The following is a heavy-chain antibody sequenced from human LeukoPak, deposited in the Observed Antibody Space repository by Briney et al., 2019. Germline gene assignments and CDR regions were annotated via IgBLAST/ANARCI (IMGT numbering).Heavy chain of an antibody. V-gene: IGHV4-30-2*01. CDR2: IYHSGST. D-gene: IGHD2-8*01. Sequence: PSETLSLTCAVSGGSISSGGYSWSRIRQPPGKGLEWIGYIYHSGSTYYNPSLKSRVTISVDRSKNQFSLKLSSVTAADTAVYYCARLKQATHLEVYYFDYWGQGTLVTVSS. CDR1: GGSISSGGYS. J-gene: IGHJ4*02. CDR3: ARLKQATHLEVYYFDY.